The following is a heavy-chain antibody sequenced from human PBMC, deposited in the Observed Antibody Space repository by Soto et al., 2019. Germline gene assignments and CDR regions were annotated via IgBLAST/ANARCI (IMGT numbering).Heavy chain of an antibody. D-gene: IGHD6-13*01. CDR1: GFTFTRYS. CDR2: ISGSGGTT. V-gene: IGHV3-23*01. J-gene: IGHJ4*02. CDR3: AKRGSSWSPFDY. Sequence: PGGSLRLSCAASGFTFTRYSMNWVRQAPGKGLEWVSAISGSGGTTYYADSVKGRFTISRDNSKNTLYLQVNSLRAEDTAVYYCAKRGSSWSPFDYWGQGTQVTVSS.